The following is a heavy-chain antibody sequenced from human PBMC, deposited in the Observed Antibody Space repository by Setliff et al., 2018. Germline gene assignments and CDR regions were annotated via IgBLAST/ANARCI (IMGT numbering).Heavy chain of an antibody. J-gene: IGHJ3*02. CDR1: GYTFTSHY. D-gene: IGHD3-22*01. CDR2: INPSSGRT. Sequence: ASVKVSYKASGYTFTSHYMHWVRQAPGLGLEWMGTINPSSGRTSYAQKFQGRVTMTRDTSTSTVYMDMSSLSSEDTAVYYCARDVFPYHYEGAFDIWGQGTMVTVS. V-gene: IGHV1-46*01. CDR3: ARDVFPYHYEGAFDI.